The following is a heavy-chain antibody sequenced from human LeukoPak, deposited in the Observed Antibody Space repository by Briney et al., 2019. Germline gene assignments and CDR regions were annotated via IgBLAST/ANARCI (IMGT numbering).Heavy chain of an antibody. D-gene: IGHD2-8*01. J-gene: IGHJ4*02. Sequence: ASETLSLTCTVSGGSISSYYWSWIRQPPGKGLEWIGYIYYSGSTNYNPSLKSRVTISVDTSKNQFSLKLSSVTAADTAVYYCARRICTNGVCSFDYWGQGTLVTVSS. CDR1: GGSISSYY. V-gene: IGHV4-59*08. CDR2: IYYSGST. CDR3: ARRICTNGVCSFDY.